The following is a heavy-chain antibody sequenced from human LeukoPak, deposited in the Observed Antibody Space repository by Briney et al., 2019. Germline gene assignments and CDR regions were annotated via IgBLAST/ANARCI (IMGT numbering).Heavy chain of an antibody. Sequence: GGSLRLSCAASGFTFSTYGMHWVRQAPGKGLEWVAFMHYDGNNKYYADSVKGRFTISRDTSKITLYLQMNSLRVEDTAVYYCAKDACSGGTCYGGWYCDLWGRGTLVTVSS. CDR3: AKDACSGGTCYGGWYCDL. D-gene: IGHD2-15*01. J-gene: IGHJ2*01. CDR2: MHYDGNNK. V-gene: IGHV3-30*02. CDR1: GFTFSTYG.